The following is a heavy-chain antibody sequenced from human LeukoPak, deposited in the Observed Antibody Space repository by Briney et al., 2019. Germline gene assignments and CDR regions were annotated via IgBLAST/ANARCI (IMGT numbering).Heavy chain of an antibody. CDR2: IYYGGST. D-gene: IGHD6-13*01. V-gene: IGHV4-31*03. CDR1: GGSISSGGYY. J-gene: IGHJ4*02. Sequence: SETLSLTCTVSGGSISSGGYYWPWIRQPPGKGLEWIGYIYYGGSTYYNPPLKSRVTISVDTSKNHFSLKLSSLTAADTAVYYCARAGSAAAGLFDYWGQGTLVTVSS. CDR3: ARAGSAAAGLFDY.